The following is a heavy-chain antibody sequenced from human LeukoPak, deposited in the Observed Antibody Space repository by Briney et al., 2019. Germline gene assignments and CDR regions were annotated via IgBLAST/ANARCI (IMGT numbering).Heavy chain of an antibody. Sequence: GGSLRLSCVASGFAFSSYWMSWVRQAPGRGLELVANISPDGSAEDYVDSVRGRFAISRDNAKRSLYLQMNSLSPEDTAVYYCANQAYSQFDYWGQGTLVSVSS. CDR1: GFAFSSYW. D-gene: IGHD4-11*01. J-gene: IGHJ4*02. CDR3: ANQAYSQFDY. CDR2: ISPDGSAE. V-gene: IGHV3-7*01.